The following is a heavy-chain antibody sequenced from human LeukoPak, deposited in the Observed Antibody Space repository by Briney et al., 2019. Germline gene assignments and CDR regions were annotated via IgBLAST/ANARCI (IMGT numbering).Heavy chain of an antibody. J-gene: IGHJ4*02. V-gene: IGHV4-59*11. D-gene: IGHD3-22*01. CDR2: IYYSGST. CDR1: GGSISSHY. Sequence: PSETLSLTCTVSGGSISSHYWSWIRQPPGKGLEWIGYIYYSGSTKSNPSLKSRVTISVDTSKNQFSLKLSSVTAADTAVYYCARGGGVTYYDSTGYLWYFDYWGQGTLVTVSS. CDR3: ARGGGVTYYDSTGYLWYFDY.